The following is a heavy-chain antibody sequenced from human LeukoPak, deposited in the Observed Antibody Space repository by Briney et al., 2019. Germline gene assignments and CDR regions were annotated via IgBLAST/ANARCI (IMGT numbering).Heavy chain of an antibody. CDR1: AGSISSYY. V-gene: IGHV4-59*01. CDR2: TNYGGRT. D-gene: IGHD1-26*01. CDR3: ARDGGSYFDY. J-gene: IGHJ4*02. Sequence: PSETLSLTCTVSAGSISSYYWSWLRQPPGKGLEWIGNTNYGGRTNYNPSLKRRVTISVDTSKNQFSLKLSSVTAADTAVYYCARDGGSYFDYWGQGTLVTVSS.